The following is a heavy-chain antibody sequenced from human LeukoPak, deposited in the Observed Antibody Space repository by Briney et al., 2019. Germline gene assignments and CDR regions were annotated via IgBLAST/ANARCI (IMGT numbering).Heavy chain of an antibody. V-gene: IGHV3-23*01. D-gene: IGHD3-10*01. J-gene: IGHJ5*02. Sequence: PGGSLRLSCAASGITFSSYAMTWVRQAPGKGLEWVSAISGSGGSTYYADSVKGRFTISRDNSKNTLYLQMNSLRAEDTAVYYCAKAGYGSGSHNWFDPWGQGTLVTVSS. CDR1: GITFSSYA. CDR3: AKAGYGSGSHNWFDP. CDR2: ISGSGGST.